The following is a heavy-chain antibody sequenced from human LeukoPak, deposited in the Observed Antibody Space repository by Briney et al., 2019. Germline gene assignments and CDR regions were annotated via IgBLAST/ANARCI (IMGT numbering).Heavy chain of an antibody. Sequence: SETLSLTCTVFGGSISSYYWGWIRQPPGKGLEWIGYIYYSGSTNYNPSLKSRVTISVDTSKNQFSLKLSSVTAADTAVYYCARGAGRPSSPFDYWGQGTLVTVSS. CDR3: ARGAGRPSSPFDY. D-gene: IGHD1-1*01. V-gene: IGHV4-59*01. J-gene: IGHJ4*02. CDR1: GGSISSYY. CDR2: IYYSGST.